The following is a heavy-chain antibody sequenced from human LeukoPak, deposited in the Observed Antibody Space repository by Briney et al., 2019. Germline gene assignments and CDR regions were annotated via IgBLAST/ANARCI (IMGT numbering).Heavy chain of an antibody. J-gene: IGHJ4*02. CDR2: IYHSGST. V-gene: IGHV4-38-2*02. CDR3: ARDLRLFYFDY. CDR1: GYSISSGYY. D-gene: IGHD2-15*01. Sequence: TSETLSLTCTVSGYSISSGYYWGWIRQPPGKGLEWIGSIYHSGSTYYNPSLKSRVTISVDTSKNQFSLKLSSVTAADTAVYYCARDLRLFYFDYWGQGTLVTVSS.